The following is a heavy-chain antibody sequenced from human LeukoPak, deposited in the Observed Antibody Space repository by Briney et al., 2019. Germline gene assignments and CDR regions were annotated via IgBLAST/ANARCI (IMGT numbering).Heavy chain of an antibody. J-gene: IGHJ6*03. D-gene: IGHD3-16*02. V-gene: IGHV4-61*02. CDR2: IYTSGST. CDR1: GGSISSGSYY. CDR3: ARGLVWGSYPNYYYYYYMDV. Sequence: PSQTLSLTCTVSGGSISSGSYYWSWIRQPAGKGLEWIGRIYTSGSTNYNPSLESRVTISLDTSKNQFSLKLSSVTAADTAVYYCARGLVWGSYPNYYYYYYMDVWGKGTTVTVSS.